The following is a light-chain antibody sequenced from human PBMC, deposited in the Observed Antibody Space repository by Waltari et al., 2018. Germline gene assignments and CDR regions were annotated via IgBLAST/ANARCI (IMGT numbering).Light chain of an antibody. V-gene: IGKV3-20*01. Sequence: DIVLTQSPGTASCSTGERVTLSCRASQTVGSRRLAWYQQKPGQAPRLVIYSASRRATGIPDRFSGSGSGTDFSLTVSRLEPEDFAVYYCQQHGTLPATFGQGTKVEIK. J-gene: IGKJ1*01. CDR1: QTVGSRR. CDR3: QQHGTLPAT. CDR2: SAS.